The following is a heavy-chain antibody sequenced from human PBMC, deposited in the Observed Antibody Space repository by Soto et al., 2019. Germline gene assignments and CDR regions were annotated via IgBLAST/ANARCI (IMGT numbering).Heavy chain of an antibody. CDR3: ARDLGLDYYDSSPP. V-gene: IGHV3-7*03. D-gene: IGHD3-22*01. CDR1: GFTFSSYW. Sequence: EVQLVESGGGLVQPGGSLRLSCAASGFTFSSYWMSWVRQAPGKGLEWVANIKQDGSEKYYVDSVEGRFTISRDNAKNSLYLQMNSLRAEDTAVYYCARDLGLDYYDSSPPWGQGTLVTVSS. J-gene: IGHJ5*02. CDR2: IKQDGSEK.